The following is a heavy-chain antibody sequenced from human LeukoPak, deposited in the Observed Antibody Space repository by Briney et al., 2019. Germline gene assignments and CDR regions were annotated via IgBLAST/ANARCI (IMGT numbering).Heavy chain of an antibody. CDR1: GGSFSGYY. J-gene: IGHJ4*02. CDR2: INHSGST. CDR3: ARRRSYYDSSGYYGY. D-gene: IGHD3-22*01. V-gene: IGHV4-34*01. Sequence: SETLSLTCAVYGGSFSGYYWSWIRQPPGKGLEWIGEINHSGSTNYNPSLKSRVTISVDTSKNQFSLKLSSVTAADTAVYYCARRRSYYDSSGYYGYWGQGTLVTVSS.